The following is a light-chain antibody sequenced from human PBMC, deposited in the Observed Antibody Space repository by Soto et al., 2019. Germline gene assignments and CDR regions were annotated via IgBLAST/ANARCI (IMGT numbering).Light chain of an antibody. CDR3: QQSYSTPPES. Sequence: DIQMTQSPSSLSASVGDRVTITCRASQSISSYLNWYQQKPGKAPKILIYAASSLQSGVPSRFSGCGSGTDFTLTISSLQPEDFATYYCQQSYSTPPESFGGGTKVEIK. J-gene: IGKJ4*01. CDR2: AAS. CDR1: QSISSY. V-gene: IGKV1-39*01.